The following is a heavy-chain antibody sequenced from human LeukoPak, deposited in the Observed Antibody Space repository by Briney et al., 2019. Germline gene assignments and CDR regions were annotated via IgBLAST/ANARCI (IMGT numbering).Heavy chain of an antibody. J-gene: IGHJ3*02. V-gene: IGHV1-58*01. Sequence: GTSVKVSCKASGISFMSSAVQWVRQARGQRLEWIGWIVVGSGVTNYAQKFLERVTITRDMSISTVFMELSSLRSEDTALYYCAAEKRLYCSGGACYPDAFDIWGQGTMVTVSS. D-gene: IGHD2-15*01. CDR2: IVVGSGVT. CDR1: GISFMSSA. CDR3: AAEKRLYCSGGACYPDAFDI.